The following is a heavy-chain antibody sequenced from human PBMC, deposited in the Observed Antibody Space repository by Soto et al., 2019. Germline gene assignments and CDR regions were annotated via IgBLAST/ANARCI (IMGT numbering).Heavy chain of an antibody. D-gene: IGHD6-6*01. CDR2: IYYSGST. J-gene: IGHJ2*01. Sequence: QLQLQESGPGLVKPSETLSLTCTVSGGSISSSSYYWGWIRQPPGKGLEWIGSIYYSGSTYYNPSLKSRVTISVDTSKNQFSLKLSSVTAADTAVYYCATQGDRIAAREPSFDLWGRGTLVTVSS. V-gene: IGHV4-39*01. CDR3: ATQGDRIAAREPSFDL. CDR1: GGSISSSSYY.